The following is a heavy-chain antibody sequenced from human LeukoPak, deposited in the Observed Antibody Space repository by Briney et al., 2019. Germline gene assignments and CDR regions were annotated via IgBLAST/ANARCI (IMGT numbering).Heavy chain of an antibody. CDR2: ISGSGGST. CDR1: GFTFSSYA. CDR3: AKDITMVRGVRYYYYYMDV. Sequence: GGSLRLSCAASGFTFSSYAMSWVRQAPGKGLEWVSAISGSGGSTYYADSVKGRFTISRDNSKNTLYLQMNSLRAEDTAVYYCAKDITMVRGVRYYYYYMDVWGKGTTVTISS. V-gene: IGHV3-23*01. D-gene: IGHD3-10*01. J-gene: IGHJ6*03.